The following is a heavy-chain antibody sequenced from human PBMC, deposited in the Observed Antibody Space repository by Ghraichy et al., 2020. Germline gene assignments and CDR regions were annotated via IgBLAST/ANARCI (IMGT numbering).Heavy chain of an antibody. Sequence: GGSLRLSCAASGFTFSSYAMSWVRQAPGKGLEWVSAISGSGGSTYYADSVKGRFTISRDNSKNTLYLQMNSLRAEDTAVYYCAKEGTGIATYYDFWSGYHKPTYYYYGMDVWGQGTTVTVSS. V-gene: IGHV3-23*01. J-gene: IGHJ6*02. CDR3: AKEGTGIATYYDFWSGYHKPTYYYYGMDV. D-gene: IGHD3-3*01. CDR2: ISGSGGST. CDR1: GFTFSSYA.